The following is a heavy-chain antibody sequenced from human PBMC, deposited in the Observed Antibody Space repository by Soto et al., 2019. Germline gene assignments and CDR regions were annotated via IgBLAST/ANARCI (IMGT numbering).Heavy chain of an antibody. D-gene: IGHD3-9*01. Sequence: SVKVSCKASGGTFSSYTISWVRQAPGQGLEWMGRIIPILGIANYAQKFQGRVTITADKSTSTAYMELSSLRSEDTAVYYCARDLYDILTGYYSYYYYYGMDVWGQGTKVTV. CDR2: IIPILGIA. CDR3: ARDLYDILTGYYSYYYYYGMDV. CDR1: GGTFSSYT. V-gene: IGHV1-69*04. J-gene: IGHJ6*02.